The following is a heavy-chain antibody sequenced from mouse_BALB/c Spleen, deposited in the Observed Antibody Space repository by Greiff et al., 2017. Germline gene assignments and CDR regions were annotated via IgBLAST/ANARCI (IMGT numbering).Heavy chain of an antibody. V-gene: IGHV3-6*02. CDR1: GYSITSGYY. CDR2: ISYDGSN. D-gene: IGHD2-1*01. J-gene: IGHJ3*01. Sequence: EVQLQQSGPGLVKPSQSLSLTCSVTGYSITSGYYWNWIRQFPGNKLEWMGYISYDGSNNYNPSLKNRISITRDTSKNQFFLKLNSVTTEDTATYYCARDGNHSWFAYWGQGTLVTVSA. CDR3: ARDGNHSWFAY.